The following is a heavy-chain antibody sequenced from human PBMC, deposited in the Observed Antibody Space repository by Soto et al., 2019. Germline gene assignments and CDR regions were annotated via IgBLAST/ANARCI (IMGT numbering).Heavy chain of an antibody. Sequence: ASVKVSCKASGYTFTNFGISWVRQAPGQGLEWMGWISAYNGNTNYAQKFQGRVTMTTDTSTSTAYMEVRSLRFDDTAVYYCARDYCGSSYCYYYTMNVWGQGTTVTVSS. V-gene: IGHV1-18*01. J-gene: IGHJ6*02. CDR1: GYTFTNFG. CDR2: ISAYNGNT. CDR3: ARDYCGSSYCYYYTMNV. D-gene: IGHD1-26*01.